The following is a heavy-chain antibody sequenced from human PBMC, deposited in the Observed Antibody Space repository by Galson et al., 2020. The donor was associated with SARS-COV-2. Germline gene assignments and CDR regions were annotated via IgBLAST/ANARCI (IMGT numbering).Heavy chain of an antibody. V-gene: IGHV3-11*01. CDR1: GFTFSDYY. D-gene: IGHD2-8*02. Sequence: NSGGSLRLSCAASGFTFSDYYMSWIRQAPGKGLEWVSYISSSGSTIYYADSVKGRFTISRDNAKNSLYLQMNSLRAEDTAVYYCARVLSYYYYMDVWGKGTTVTVSS. CDR3: ARVLSYYYYMDV. J-gene: IGHJ6*03. CDR2: ISSSGSTI.